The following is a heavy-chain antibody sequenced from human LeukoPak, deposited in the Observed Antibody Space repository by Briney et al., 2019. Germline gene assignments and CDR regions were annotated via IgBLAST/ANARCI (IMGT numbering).Heavy chain of an antibody. CDR3: VRDRPHNWFDP. J-gene: IGHJ5*02. CDR1: GFIFSDYW. V-gene: IGHV3-74*01. CDR2: INTDGSRA. Sequence: GGSLRLSCAASGFIFSDYWMHWVRQARGKGLVWVSGINTDGSRATYADSVKGRFTFSRDNAKNTLYLQMSSLRDEDTAVYYCVRDRPHNWFDPWGQGTLVTVSS.